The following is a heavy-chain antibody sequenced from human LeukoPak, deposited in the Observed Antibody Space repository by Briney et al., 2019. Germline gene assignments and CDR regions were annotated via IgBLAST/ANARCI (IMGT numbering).Heavy chain of an antibody. CDR3: AKRVAAAGRTYYFDY. Sequence: GGSLRLSCAVSGLTFSSHAMSWVRQAPGKGLEWVSVIGTGVVDTYYADSVKGRFTISRDNSKNTVYLQLNSLKAEDTAVYYCAKRVAAAGRTYYFDYWGQGTLVIVSS. V-gene: IGHV3-23*01. J-gene: IGHJ4*02. CDR1: GLTFSSHA. D-gene: IGHD6-13*01. CDR2: IGTGVVDT.